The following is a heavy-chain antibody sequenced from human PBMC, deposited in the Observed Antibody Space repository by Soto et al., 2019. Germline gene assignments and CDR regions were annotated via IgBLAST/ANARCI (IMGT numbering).Heavy chain of an antibody. D-gene: IGHD3-16*01. CDR1: GYTFTSYD. J-gene: IGHJ4*02. Sequence: QVQLVQSGAEVKKPGASVKVSCKASGYTFTSYDINWVRQATGQGLEWMGWMHPNSGNTGYAQKFQGRVTMTRNTSISTAYMELSSLRSEDTVVYYCARVGRISGELDYWGQGTLVTVSS. CDR2: MHPNSGNT. CDR3: ARVGRISGELDY. V-gene: IGHV1-8*01.